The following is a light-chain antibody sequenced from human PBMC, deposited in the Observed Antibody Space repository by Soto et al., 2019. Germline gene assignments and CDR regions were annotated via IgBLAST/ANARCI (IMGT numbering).Light chain of an antibody. J-gene: IGLJ1*01. CDR2: GDN. CDR1: SSNIGAEYV. V-gene: IGLV1-40*01. Sequence: QSALTQPPSVSGASGQRVAISCTGSSSNIGAEYVVHWYQQLPGTAPKRLIYGDNNRLPGVPDRFSGSKSGTSASLAITRLQPEDDADYYCQSYNSSLTTFVFGTGTKVTVL. CDR3: QSYNSSLTTFV.